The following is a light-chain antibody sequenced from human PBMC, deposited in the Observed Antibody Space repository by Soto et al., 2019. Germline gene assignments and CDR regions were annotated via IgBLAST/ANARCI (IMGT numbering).Light chain of an antibody. J-gene: IGKJ5*01. V-gene: IGKV3D-20*02. CDR2: GAS. CDR3: QQHNNWPT. CDR1: QSVSSSY. Sequence: VLTQSPGALSLSQGERATLSCRASQSVSSSYLAWYQQKPGQAPRLLIYGASTRATGIPARFSGSGSGTDFTLTISSLEPEDFAVYFCQQHNNWPTFGQGTRLEIK.